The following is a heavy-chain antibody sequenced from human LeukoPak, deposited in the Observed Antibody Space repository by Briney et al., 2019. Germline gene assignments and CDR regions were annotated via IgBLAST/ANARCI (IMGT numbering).Heavy chain of an antibody. J-gene: IGHJ4*02. V-gene: IGHV3-23*01. CDR1: GFTFSSYS. CDR2: ISGSGGST. D-gene: IGHD1-26*01. CDR3: AKLPRSYQYYFDY. Sequence: GGSLRLSCAASGFTFSSYSMNWVRQAPGKGLEWVSAISGSGGSTYYADSVKGRFTISRDNSKNTLYLQMNSLRAEDTAVYYCAKLPRSYQYYFDYWGQGTLVTVSS.